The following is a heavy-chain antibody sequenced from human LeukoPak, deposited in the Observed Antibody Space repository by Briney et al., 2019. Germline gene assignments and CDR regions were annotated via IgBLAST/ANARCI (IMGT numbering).Heavy chain of an antibody. J-gene: IGHJ6*03. CDR2: INHSGST. CDR1: GGSFSGYY. Sequence: SETLSLTCAVYGGSFSGYYWSWIRQPPGKGLEWIGEINHSGSTNYNPSLKSRVTISVDTSKNQFSLKLSSVTAADTAVYYCARIGYYYYYYMDVWGKGTTVTVSS. CDR3: ARIGYYYYYYMDV. V-gene: IGHV4-34*01.